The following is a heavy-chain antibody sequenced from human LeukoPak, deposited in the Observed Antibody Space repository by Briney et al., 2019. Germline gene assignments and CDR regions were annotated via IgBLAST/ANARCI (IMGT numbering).Heavy chain of an antibody. D-gene: IGHD3-16*01. CDR3: ARGGGLDV. J-gene: IGHJ6*02. CDR2: INHNGNVN. Sequence: PGGSLRLSSAASGFPFNAYWMTWDRQAPGKGLEWVASINHNGNVNYYVDSVKGRFTISRDNAKNSLYLQMSNLRAEDTAVYFCARGGGLDVWGQGATVTVSS. V-gene: IGHV3-7*03. CDR1: GFPFNAYW.